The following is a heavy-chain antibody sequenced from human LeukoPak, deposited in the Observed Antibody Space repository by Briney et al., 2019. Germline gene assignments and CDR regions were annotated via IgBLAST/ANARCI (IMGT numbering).Heavy chain of an antibody. CDR1: GFTFNNYG. CDR3: TVNYCSGGSCYML. Sequence: PGGSLRLSCAASGFTFNNYGMSWVRQAPGKGLEWVSTISGRSVGTYYADSVKGRFTISRDNSKNTLYLQMNSLKTEDTAVYYCTVNYCSGGSCYMLWGQGTLVTVSS. J-gene: IGHJ4*02. D-gene: IGHD2-15*01. CDR2: ISGRSVGT. V-gene: IGHV3-23*01.